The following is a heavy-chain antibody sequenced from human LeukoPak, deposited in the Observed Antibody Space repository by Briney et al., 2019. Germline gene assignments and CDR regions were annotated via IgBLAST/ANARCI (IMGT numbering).Heavy chain of an antibody. J-gene: IGHJ4*02. Sequence: SETLSLTCTVSGVSIFSYYWTWIRQPPGKGLEWIGEINHSGSTNYNPSLKSRVTISVDTSKNQFSLKLSSVTAADTAVYYCARRSSWHPFDYWGQGTLVTVSS. CDR2: INHSGST. D-gene: IGHD6-13*01. CDR1: GVSIFSYY. V-gene: IGHV4-34*01. CDR3: ARRSSWHPFDY.